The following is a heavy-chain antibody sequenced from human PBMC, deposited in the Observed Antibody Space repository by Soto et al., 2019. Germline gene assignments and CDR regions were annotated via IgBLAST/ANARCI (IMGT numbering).Heavy chain of an antibody. D-gene: IGHD3-3*01. CDR3: ARDLRGRITIFGVVPSYGMDV. Sequence: SETLSLTCTVSGGSISSGDSYWSWIRQPPGKGLEWIGNIYYSGSTHYNPSLKSRVTISRDTSKNQFSLNLSSVTAADTAVYFCARDLRGRITIFGVVPSYGMDVWGQGTTVTVSS. J-gene: IGHJ6*02. V-gene: IGHV4-30-4*01. CDR2: IYYSGST. CDR1: GGSISSGDSY.